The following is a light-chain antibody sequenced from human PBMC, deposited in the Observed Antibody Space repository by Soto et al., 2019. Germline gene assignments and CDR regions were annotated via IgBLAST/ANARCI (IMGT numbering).Light chain of an antibody. V-gene: IGKV1-5*03. CDR1: QNINNW. J-gene: IGKJ1*01. CDR3: QQYSGSSTT. CDR2: KAS. Sequence: DIQMTQSPSTLSASVGDRVTITCRASQNINNWLAWYQQKPGQAPKLLIYKASNLESGVPSRFSGSGSGTEFTLSISSLQPDDFATYYCQQYSGSSTTFGQGTTVEVK.